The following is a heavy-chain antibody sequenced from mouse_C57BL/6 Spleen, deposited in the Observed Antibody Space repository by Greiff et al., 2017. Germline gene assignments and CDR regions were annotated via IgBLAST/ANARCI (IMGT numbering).Heavy chain of an antibody. CDR1: GFTFSSYA. J-gene: IGHJ3*01. V-gene: IGHV5-4*01. CDR3: ARDGLGRGFAY. Sequence: EVQLVESGGGLVKPGGSLKLSCAASGFTFSSYAMSWVRQTPEKRLEWVATISDGGSYTYYPDNVKGRFTISRDTAKNNLYLQMSHLKSEDTAMYYCARDGLGRGFAYWGQGTLVTVSA. D-gene: IGHD4-1*01. CDR2: ISDGGSYT.